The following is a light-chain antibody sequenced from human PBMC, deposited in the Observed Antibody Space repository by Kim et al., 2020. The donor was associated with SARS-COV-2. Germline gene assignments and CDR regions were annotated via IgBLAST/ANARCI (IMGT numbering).Light chain of an antibody. CDR1: QSVLYSSNNKNY. CDR3: QQYYTTPWT. V-gene: IGKV4-1*01. Sequence: ATINCKSSQSVLYSSNNKNYLAWFQQKPGQPPKLLIYWTSTRESGVPDRFSGSGSGTDFTLTISSLQAEDVAVYYCQQYYTTPWTFGQGTKVEIK. J-gene: IGKJ1*01. CDR2: WTS.